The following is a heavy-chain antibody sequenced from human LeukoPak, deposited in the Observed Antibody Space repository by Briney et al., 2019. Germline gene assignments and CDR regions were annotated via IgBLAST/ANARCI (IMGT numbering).Heavy chain of an antibody. CDR2: ISSSSSTI. CDR3: ARSYYDFWGSFDAFDI. Sequence: GGSLRLSCAASGFTFSSYSMNWVRQAPGKGLEWVSYISSSSSTIYYADSVKGRFTISRDNAKNSLYLQMNSLRAEDTAVYYCARSYYDFWGSFDAFDIWGQGTMVTVSS. V-gene: IGHV3-48*01. D-gene: IGHD3-3*01. J-gene: IGHJ3*02. CDR1: GFTFSSYS.